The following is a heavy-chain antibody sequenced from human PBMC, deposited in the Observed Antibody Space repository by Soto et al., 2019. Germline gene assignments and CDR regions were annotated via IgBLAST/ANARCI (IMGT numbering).Heavy chain of an antibody. CDR1: GFPLSSIGVG. J-gene: IGHJ3*01. CDR2: LYWDDDK. Sequence: QITLKESGPTLVKPTQTLTLTCTFSGFPLSSIGVGVGWIRQPPGKALEWLGILYWDDDKHYSPSLKSRISIAKDTSKDQVVLTLTNMDPVDTATYYCAHTIVVVPTAHDAFDVWGQGTMVTVSS. CDR3: AHTIVVVPTAHDAFDV. V-gene: IGHV2-5*02. D-gene: IGHD2-2*01.